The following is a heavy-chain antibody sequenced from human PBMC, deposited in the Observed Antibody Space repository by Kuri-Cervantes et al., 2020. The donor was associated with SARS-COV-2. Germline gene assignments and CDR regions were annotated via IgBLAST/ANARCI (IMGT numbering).Heavy chain of an antibody. Sequence: ESLKLSCSVSGFSVTSGSYYRSWLRQSPGKGLEWIGYIYYGGSNTYNPALKSRVTISIDMTNNQFLLNLKGASAADTAVYYCARGFWTGFLFDSWGQGSLVTVSS. CDR3: ARGFWTGFLFDS. V-gene: IGHV4-61*01. CDR2: IYYGGSN. D-gene: IGHD3/OR15-3a*01. CDR1: GFSVTSGSYY. J-gene: IGHJ4*02.